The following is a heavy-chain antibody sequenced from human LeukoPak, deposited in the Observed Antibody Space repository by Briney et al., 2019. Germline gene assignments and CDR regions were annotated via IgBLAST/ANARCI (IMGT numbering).Heavy chain of an antibody. J-gene: IGHJ4*02. CDR2: IIPIFGTA. Sequence: SVKVSCKASGYTFTSYGISWVRQTPGQGLEWMGGIIPIFGTANYAQKFQGRVTITADKSTSTAYMELSSLRSEDTAVYYCARTGHQYYYDSSGYQNWGQGTLVTVSS. D-gene: IGHD3-22*01. CDR3: ARTGHQYYYDSSGYQN. CDR1: GYTFTSYG. V-gene: IGHV1-69*06.